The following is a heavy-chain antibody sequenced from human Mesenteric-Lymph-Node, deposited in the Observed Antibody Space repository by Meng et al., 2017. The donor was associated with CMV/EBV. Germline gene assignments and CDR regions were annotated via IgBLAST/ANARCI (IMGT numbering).Heavy chain of an antibody. Sequence: GESLKISCAASGFTFSSYEMNWVRQAPGKGLEWVSYISSSGSTIYYADSVKGRFTISRDNAKNSLYLQMNSLRAEDTAVYYCAKNLNYDFWNGPDMDVWGQGTTVTVSS. CDR1: GFTFSSYE. J-gene: IGHJ6*02. CDR2: ISSSGSTI. D-gene: IGHD3-3*01. V-gene: IGHV3-48*03. CDR3: AKNLNYDFWNGPDMDV.